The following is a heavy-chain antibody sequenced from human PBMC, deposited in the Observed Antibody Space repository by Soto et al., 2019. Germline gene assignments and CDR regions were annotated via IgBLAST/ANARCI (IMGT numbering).Heavy chain of an antibody. Sequence: QVQLVESGGGVVQPGRSLRLSCAASGFTFSSYAMHWVRQAPGKGLEWVAVISYDGSNKYYADSVKGRFTISRDNSNNTLYLQMNSLRAEDTAVYYCARELASDAFDIWGQGTMVTVSS. CDR2: ISYDGSNK. CDR3: ARELASDAFDI. J-gene: IGHJ3*02. V-gene: IGHV3-30-3*01. CDR1: GFTFSSYA.